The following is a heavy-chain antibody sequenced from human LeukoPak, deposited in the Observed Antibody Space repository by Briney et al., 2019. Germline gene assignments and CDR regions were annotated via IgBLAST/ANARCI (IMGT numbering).Heavy chain of an antibody. D-gene: IGHD1-1*01. CDR1: GGSISSSNW. Sequence: SETLSLTCAVSGGSISSSNWWSWVRQPPGKGLEWIGEIYHSGSTNYNPSLKSRVTISVDKSKNQFSLKPSSVTAADTAVYYCARPMEKGQGFDYWGQGTLVTVSS. CDR3: ARPMEKGQGFDY. CDR2: IYHSGST. V-gene: IGHV4-4*02. J-gene: IGHJ4*02.